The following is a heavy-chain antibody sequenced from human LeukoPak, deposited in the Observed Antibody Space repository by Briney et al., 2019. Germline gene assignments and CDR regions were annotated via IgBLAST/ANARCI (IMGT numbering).Heavy chain of an antibody. D-gene: IGHD6-6*01. V-gene: IGHV3-30*18. CDR2: ISYDGSNK. J-gene: IGHJ4*02. Sequence: GGSLRLSCAASGFTFSSYGMHWVRQAPGKGLEWVAVISYDGSNKYYADSVKGRFTTSRDNSKNTLYLQMNSLRAEDTAVYYCAKPKQLRESYFDYWGQGTLVTVSS. CDR1: GFTFSSYG. CDR3: AKPKQLRESYFDY.